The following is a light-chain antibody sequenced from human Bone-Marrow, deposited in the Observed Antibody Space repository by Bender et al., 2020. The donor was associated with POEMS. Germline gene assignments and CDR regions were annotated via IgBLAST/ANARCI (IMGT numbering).Light chain of an antibody. CDR1: NSNIGTNA. Sequence: QSVLTQPPSASGTPGQRVTISCSGSNSNIGTNAVNWYQQFPGTAPKLLIYSDNQRPSGVPDRFYAFKSGTSASLAIRGGQSEDEAEYDCAAWDAALSGRVFGGGTKLTVL. CDR3: AAWDAALSGRV. CDR2: SDN. J-gene: IGLJ3*02. V-gene: IGLV1-44*01.